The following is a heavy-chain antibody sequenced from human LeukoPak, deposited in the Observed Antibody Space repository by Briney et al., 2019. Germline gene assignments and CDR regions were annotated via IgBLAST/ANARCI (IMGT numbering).Heavy chain of an antibody. V-gene: IGHV3-21*01. CDR3: ARVLKRWLQLSPFDY. J-gene: IGHJ4*02. Sequence: PGGSLRLSCAASGFTFSSYSMNWVRQAPGKGLEWVSSISSSSSYIYYADSVKGRFTISRDNAKNSLYLQMNSLRAEDTAVYYCARVLKRWLQLSPFDYWGQGTLVTVSS. D-gene: IGHD5-24*01. CDR2: ISSSSSYI. CDR1: GFTFSSYS.